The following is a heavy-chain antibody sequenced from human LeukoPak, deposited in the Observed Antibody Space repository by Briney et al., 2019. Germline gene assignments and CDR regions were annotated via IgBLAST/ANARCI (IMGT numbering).Heavy chain of an antibody. V-gene: IGHV1-2*02. CDR2: INPNGGAT. Sequence: ASVKVSCKTSGYTFIKYYMHWVRQAPGQGLEWMGWINPNGGATNYAQKFRGRVTVTRDTSITTVYVDLTGLKSDDTAVYFCARGSGGNAFDFWGQATMVTVSS. CDR3: ARGSGGNAFDF. D-gene: IGHD3-16*01. J-gene: IGHJ3*01. CDR1: GYTFIKYY.